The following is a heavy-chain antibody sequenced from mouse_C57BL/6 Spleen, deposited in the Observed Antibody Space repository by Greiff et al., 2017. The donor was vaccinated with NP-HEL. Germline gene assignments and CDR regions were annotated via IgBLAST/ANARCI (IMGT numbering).Heavy chain of an antibody. J-gene: IGHJ4*01. V-gene: IGHV5-6*01. CDR1: GFTFSSYG. CDR3: ARLYGTYAMDY. D-gene: IGHD1-1*01. Sequence: EVQLVESGGDLVKPGGSLKLSCAASGFTFSSYGMSWVRPTPDKRLEWVATISSGGSYTYYPDSVKGRFTISRDNDKNTLYLQMSSLKSEDTAMYYCARLYGTYAMDYWGQGTSVTVSS. CDR2: ISSGGSYT.